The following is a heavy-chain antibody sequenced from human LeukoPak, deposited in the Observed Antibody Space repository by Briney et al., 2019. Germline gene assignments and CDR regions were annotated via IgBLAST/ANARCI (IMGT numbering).Heavy chain of an antibody. CDR3: ARKGRGFFYYYYGMDV. CDR2: INPNSGGT. J-gene: IGHJ6*02. Sequence: ASVKVSCKTSDFRDYYMSWVRQAPGQGLEWMGWINPNSGGTNYAQKFQGRVTMTRDTSISTAYMELSRLRSDDTAVYYCARKGRGFFYYYYGMDVWGQGTTVTVSS. V-gene: IGHV1-2*02. CDR1: DFRDYY. D-gene: IGHD6-25*01.